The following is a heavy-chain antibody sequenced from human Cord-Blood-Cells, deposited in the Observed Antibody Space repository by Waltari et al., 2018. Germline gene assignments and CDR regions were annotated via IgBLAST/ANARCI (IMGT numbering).Heavy chain of an antibody. CDR3: ARTQKEYYDFWSGYYWYFDL. CDR1: GFSVCTNY. CDR2: IYSGGST. D-gene: IGHD3-3*01. J-gene: IGHJ2*01. Sequence: EVQLVESGGGLIPPGGSLRLSCAASGFSVCTNYMSCVRESPGKGLDGVSVIYSGGSTYYADSVKGRFTISRDNSKNTLYLQMNSLRAEDTAVYYCARTQKEYYDFWSGYYWYFDLWGRGTLVTVSS. V-gene: IGHV3-53*01.